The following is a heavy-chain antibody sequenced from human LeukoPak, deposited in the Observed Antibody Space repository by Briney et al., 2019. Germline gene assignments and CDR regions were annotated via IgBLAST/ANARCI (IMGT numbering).Heavy chain of an antibody. V-gene: IGHV4-59*01. CDR1: GGSISTYY. J-gene: IGHJ5*02. CDR3: ARDYNSSSYNWFDP. D-gene: IGHD6-13*01. Sequence: SETLSFTCTVSGGSISTYYWSWFRQPPGKALEFIGYISASGIINYNPSLESRLIMSLDTSKNQFSLNLMSLTAADTAVYYCARDYNSSSYNWFDPWGQGTLVTVSS. CDR2: ISASGII.